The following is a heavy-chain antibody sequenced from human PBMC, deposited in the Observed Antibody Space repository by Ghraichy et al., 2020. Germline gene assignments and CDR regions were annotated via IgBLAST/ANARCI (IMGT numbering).Heavy chain of an antibody. CDR3: ARGGGGFGYSNVVY. J-gene: IGHJ4*02. D-gene: IGHD5-12*01. V-gene: IGHV4-59*01. CDR1: DDSITSYY. CDR2: IYYSGST. Sequence: SETLSLTCTVSDDSITSYYWSWIRQPPGKGLEWIGYIYYSGSTTYNPSLKSRVTISIDTSKNQFSLKLSSLTAADTAVYYCARGGGGFGYSNVVYWGQGTLVTVAS.